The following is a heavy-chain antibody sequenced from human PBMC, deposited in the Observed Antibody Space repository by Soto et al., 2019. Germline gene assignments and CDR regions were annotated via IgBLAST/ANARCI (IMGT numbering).Heavy chain of an antibody. CDR2: INTDGRGT. V-gene: IGHV3-74*01. J-gene: IGHJ4*02. D-gene: IGHD6-6*01. CDR1: GFIFSGDW. Sequence: EVQLVESGGGLAQPGGSLRLSCAASGFIFSGDWMHWVRQAPGKGLVWVSRINTDGRGTDYADSVKGRFTISRDNAKNLVYLQMNSLRAEDAAVYYCVSDRPADQHYFDYWGQGNMVTVSS. CDR3: VSDRPADQHYFDY.